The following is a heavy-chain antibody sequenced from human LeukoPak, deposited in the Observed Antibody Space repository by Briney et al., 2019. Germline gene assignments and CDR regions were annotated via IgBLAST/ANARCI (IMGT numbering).Heavy chain of an antibody. V-gene: IGHV3-23*01. J-gene: IGHJ4*02. CDR2: ISGSGGST. Sequence: GGSLRLSCAASGFTFSSYAMSWVRQAPGKGLEWVSAISGSGGSTYYADSVKGRFTISRDNSKNTLYLQMNSLRAEDTAVYYCAKDAWINIAVAGPLLFDYWGQGPLVTVSS. CDR1: GFTFSSYA. D-gene: IGHD6-19*01. CDR3: AKDAWINIAVAGPLLFDY.